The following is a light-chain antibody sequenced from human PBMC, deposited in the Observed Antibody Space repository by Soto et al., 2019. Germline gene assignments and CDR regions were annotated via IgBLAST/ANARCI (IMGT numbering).Light chain of an antibody. Sequence: EIVMTRSPGTLSVSPGERATLSCRASQSVSSNLAWYQQKPGQAPRLLIYGASTRATCIPARFSGSGSGTEFTLIISRLKSEDFAVYYCQQYNSCPVTFGQGTKVEIK. V-gene: IGKV3-15*01. CDR1: QSVSSN. J-gene: IGKJ1*01. CDR3: QQYNSCPVT. CDR2: GAS.